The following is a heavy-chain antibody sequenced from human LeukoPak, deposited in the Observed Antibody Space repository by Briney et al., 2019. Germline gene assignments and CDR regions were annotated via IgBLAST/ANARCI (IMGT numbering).Heavy chain of an antibody. D-gene: IGHD3-22*01. CDR1: GGTFSSYA. J-gene: IGHJ4*02. CDR2: IIPIIGTA. V-gene: IGHV1-69*05. Sequence: ASVKVSCKASGGTFSSYAISWVRQAPGQGLEWMGRIIPIIGTANYAQKFQGRVTITTDESTSTAYMELSSLRSEDTAVYYCASKYYYDSSGYYYFDYWGQGTLVTVSS. CDR3: ASKYYYDSSGYYYFDY.